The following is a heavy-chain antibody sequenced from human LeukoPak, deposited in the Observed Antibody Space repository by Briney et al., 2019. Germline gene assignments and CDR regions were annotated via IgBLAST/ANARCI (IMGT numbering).Heavy chain of an antibody. CDR3: ARSYDYLWGSHRYTPSFDS. CDR1: GGSFSGYY. D-gene: IGHD3-16*02. CDR2: INHSGST. J-gene: IGHJ4*02. Sequence: PSETLSLTCAVYGGSFSGYYWNWLRQAPHKGLTWIGEINHSGSTNYNPSLKRRVTMSVDTSRNQFSLRLSSVAAADTAVYYCARSYDYLWGSHRYTPSFDSWGQGTLVTVSS. V-gene: IGHV4-34*01.